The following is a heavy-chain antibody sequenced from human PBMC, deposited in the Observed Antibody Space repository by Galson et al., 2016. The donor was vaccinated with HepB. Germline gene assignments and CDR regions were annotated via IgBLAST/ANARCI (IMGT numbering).Heavy chain of an antibody. D-gene: IGHD4-17*01. CDR1: GFNFSDYY. Sequence: SLRLSCAASGFNFSDYYMNWIRQAPGKGLEWVSYVSRSGDPMLYADSVRGRFTISRDNVKKSLYLQMTNLRPEDTAVYYCARDLPDDSVEYFDVFDLWGQGTMVTVSS. J-gene: IGHJ3*01. V-gene: IGHV3-11*01. CDR2: VSRSGDPM. CDR3: ARDLPDDSVEYFDVFDL.